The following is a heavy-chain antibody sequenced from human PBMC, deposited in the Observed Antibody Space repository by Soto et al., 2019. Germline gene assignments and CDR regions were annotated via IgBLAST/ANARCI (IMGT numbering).Heavy chain of an antibody. Sequence: QVQLVQSGAEVKKPGASVKVSCKASGYTFTGYYMHWVRQAPGQGLEWMGWINPNSGGTNYXXKXXXXXXXXXXXXXXXXXXXXXXXXXXXXAXYXXXXSKLEXKXXDYXXQGXXVTV. CDR3: XXSKLEXKXXDY. J-gene: IGHJ4*02. CDR2: INPNSGGT. CDR1: GYTFTGYY. V-gene: IGHV1-2*02.